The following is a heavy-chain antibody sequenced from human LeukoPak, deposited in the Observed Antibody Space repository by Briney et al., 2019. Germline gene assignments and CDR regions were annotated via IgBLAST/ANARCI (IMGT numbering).Heavy chain of an antibody. J-gene: IGHJ3*02. CDR2: IYSGGST. CDR3: ARRIKTTVTSDAFDI. CDR1: GFTVSSNY. D-gene: IGHD4-17*01. Sequence: PGGSLRLSCAASGFTVSSNYMSWASQAPGKGLEWVSVIYSGGSTYYADSVKGRFTISRHNSKNTLYLQMNSLRAEGTAVYYCARRIKTTVTSDAFDIWGQGTMVTVSS. V-gene: IGHV3-53*04.